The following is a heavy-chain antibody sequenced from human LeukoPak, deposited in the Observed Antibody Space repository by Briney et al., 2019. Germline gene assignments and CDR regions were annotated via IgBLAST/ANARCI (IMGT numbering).Heavy chain of an antibody. D-gene: IGHD1-1*01. Sequence: GGSLRLSCAASGFIFSSHAMCWVRQAPGKGLEWVSSIDISGGCTYYADSVQGRFTISRDNTKNTLYLQMNSLRAEDTALYYCANEVRPNDYWGQGTLVTVCS. CDR2: IDISGGCT. J-gene: IGHJ4*02. CDR1: GFIFSSHA. V-gene: IGHV3-23*01. CDR3: ANEVRPNDY.